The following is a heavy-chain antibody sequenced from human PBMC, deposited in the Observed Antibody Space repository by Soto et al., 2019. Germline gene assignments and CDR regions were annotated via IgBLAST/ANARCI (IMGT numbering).Heavy chain of an antibody. Sequence: SETLSLTCTVSGGSISSSSYYWGWIRQPPGKGLEWIGSIYYSGGTYYNPSPKSRVTISVDTSKNQFSLKLSSVTAADTAVYYCACHDYSNAYGMDVWGQGTTVTVS. J-gene: IGHJ6*02. D-gene: IGHD4-4*01. CDR1: GGSISSSSYY. V-gene: IGHV4-39*01. CDR2: IYYSGGT. CDR3: ACHDYSNAYGMDV.